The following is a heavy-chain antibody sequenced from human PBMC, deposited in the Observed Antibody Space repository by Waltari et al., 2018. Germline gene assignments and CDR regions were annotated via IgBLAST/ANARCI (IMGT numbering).Heavy chain of an antibody. CDR3: VRGGSYSSGWYWWFDP. D-gene: IGHD6-19*01. CDR2: MNPNSGNT. J-gene: IGHJ5*02. CDR1: GYTFTSYD. V-gene: IGHV1-8*02. Sequence: QVQLVQSGAEVKKPGASVKVSCKASGYTFTSYDINWVRQATGQGLEWMGWMNPNSGNTGYAQKFQGRVTMTRNTSISTAYMELSSLRSEDTAVYYCVRGGSYSSGWYWWFDPWGQGTLVTVSS.